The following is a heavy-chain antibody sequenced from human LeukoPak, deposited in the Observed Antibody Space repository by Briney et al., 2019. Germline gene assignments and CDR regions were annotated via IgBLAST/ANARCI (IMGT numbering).Heavy chain of an antibody. D-gene: IGHD1-26*01. CDR2: IYSGGST. J-gene: IGHJ4*02. V-gene: IGHV3-53*04. CDR3: ARLLIVGASSYFDY. Sequence: GSLRLSCAASGFTVSSNYMSWVRQAPGKGLEWVSVIYSGGSTYYADSVKGRFTISRHNSENTLYLQMNSLRAEDTAVYYCARLLIVGASSYFDYWGQGTLVTVSS. CDR1: GFTVSSNY.